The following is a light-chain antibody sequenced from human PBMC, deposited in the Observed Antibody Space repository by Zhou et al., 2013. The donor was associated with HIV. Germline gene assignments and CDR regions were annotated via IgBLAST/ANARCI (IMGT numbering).Light chain of an antibody. V-gene: IGKV2-28*01. CDR2: LGS. CDR3: MQALQTPLT. J-gene: IGKJ4*01. CDR1: QSLLHSNGYNY. Sequence: DIVMTQSPLSLPVTPGEPASISCRSSQSLLHSNGYNYLDWYLQKPGQSPQLLIYLGSNRASGVPDRFSGSGSGTDFTLKISSVEAEDVGVYYCMQALQTPLTFGGGPRWR.